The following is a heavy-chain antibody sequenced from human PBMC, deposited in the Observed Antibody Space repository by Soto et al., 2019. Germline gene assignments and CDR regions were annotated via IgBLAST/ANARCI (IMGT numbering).Heavy chain of an antibody. Sequence: PSETLSLTCAVYCGSFGGYYWSWIRQPPGKGLEWIGEINHSGSTNYNPSLKSRVTISVDTSKNQFSLKLSSVTAADTAVYYCARGEIAAAGTTYYFDYWGQGTLVTVSS. CDR2: INHSGST. J-gene: IGHJ4*02. CDR1: CGSFGGYY. CDR3: ARGEIAAAGTTYYFDY. D-gene: IGHD6-13*01. V-gene: IGHV4-34*01.